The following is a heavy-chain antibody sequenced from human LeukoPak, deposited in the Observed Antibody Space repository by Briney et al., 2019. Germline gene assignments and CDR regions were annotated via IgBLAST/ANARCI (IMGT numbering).Heavy chain of an antibody. J-gene: IGHJ4*02. CDR1: GFTFRSYS. Sequence: PGGSLRLSCAASGFTFRSYSMDWVRQAPGKGLGWVSSITGSSNYIYYADSLKGRFTISRDNGKKSVYLQMNSLTAEDTAVYYCAGGLDIAVAGPGGYFDYWGQGTLVTVSS. CDR2: ITGSSNYI. D-gene: IGHD6-19*01. V-gene: IGHV3-21*04. CDR3: AGGLDIAVAGPGGYFDY.